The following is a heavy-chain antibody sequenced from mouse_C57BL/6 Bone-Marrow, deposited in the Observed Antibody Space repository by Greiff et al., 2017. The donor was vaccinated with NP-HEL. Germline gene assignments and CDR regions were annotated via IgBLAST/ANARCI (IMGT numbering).Heavy chain of an antibody. CDR2: IYPGSGST. D-gene: IGHD2-5*01. CDR3: ARVGAYSNYFYAMDY. J-gene: IGHJ4*01. V-gene: IGHV1-55*01. Sequence: QVQLQQSGAELVKPGASVKMSCKASGYTFTSYWITWVKQRPGQGLEWIGDIYPGSGSTNYNEKFKSKATLTVDTSSSTAYMQLSSLTSEDSAVYYGARVGAYSNYFYAMDYWGQGTSVTVSS. CDR1: GYTFTSYW.